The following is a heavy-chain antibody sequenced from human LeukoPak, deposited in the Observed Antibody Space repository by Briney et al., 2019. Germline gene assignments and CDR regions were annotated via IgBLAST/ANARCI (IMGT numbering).Heavy chain of an antibody. CDR2: ISSSGTTM. D-gene: IGHD3-3*01. Sequence: GGSLRLSCAASGFTFSSSEMNWVRQAPGKGLEWLSYISSSGTTMIYADSVKGRFTISRDNAKNSLYLQMSSLRADDTAVYYCARLTTYYFDYWGQGTLVTVSS. V-gene: IGHV3-48*03. J-gene: IGHJ4*02. CDR3: ARLTTYYFDY. CDR1: GFTFSSSE.